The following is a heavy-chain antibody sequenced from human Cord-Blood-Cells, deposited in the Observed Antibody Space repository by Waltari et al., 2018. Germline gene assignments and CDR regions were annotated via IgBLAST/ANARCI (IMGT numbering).Heavy chain of an antibody. D-gene: IGHD1-1*01. J-gene: IGHJ5*02. CDR3: ARDRSNWNNWFDP. Sequence: QVQLPQSGPGLVKSSQTLSLTCAISADNVSSNSAASNWIRQYPSRGLEWLGRTYYKAKWYNDYAVSVKSRITINPDTSKNQFSLQLNSVTPEDTAVYYCARDRSNWNNWFDPWGQGTLVTVSS. CDR1: ADNVSSNSAA. CDR2: TYYKAKWYN. V-gene: IGHV6-1*01.